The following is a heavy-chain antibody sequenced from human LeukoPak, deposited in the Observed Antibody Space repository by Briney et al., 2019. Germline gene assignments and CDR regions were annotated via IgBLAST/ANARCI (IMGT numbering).Heavy chain of an antibody. Sequence: PGGSLRLSCAASGFTFSSYGMHWVRQAPGKGLEWVAVIWYDGSNKYYADSVKGRFTISRDNSKNTLYLQMNSLRAEDTAVYYCAKVGYSYGGYNDYWGQGTLVTVSS. D-gene: IGHD5-18*01. J-gene: IGHJ4*02. CDR2: IWYDGSNK. CDR3: AKVGYSYGGYNDY. CDR1: GFTFSSYG. V-gene: IGHV3-33*06.